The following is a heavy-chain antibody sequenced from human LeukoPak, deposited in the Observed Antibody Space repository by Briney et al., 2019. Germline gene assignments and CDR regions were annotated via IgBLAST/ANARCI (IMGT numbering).Heavy chain of an antibody. CDR2: IKPDGSDK. J-gene: IGHJ5*02. Sequence: GGSLRLSCAASGFTFDKAWMTWVRQAPGKGLEWVANIKPDGSDKAYVDSVEGRFTISRDNTKNSLYLQMSSLRAEDTAVYYCARAMTWGQGTLVSVSS. V-gene: IGHV3-7*01. CDR1: GFTFDKAW. CDR3: ARAMT.